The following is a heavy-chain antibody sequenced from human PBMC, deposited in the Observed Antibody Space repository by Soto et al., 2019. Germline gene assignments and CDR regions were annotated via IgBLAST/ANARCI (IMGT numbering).Heavy chain of an antibody. CDR2: IDWDDDK. Sequence: SGPTLVKPTQTLTLTCTFSGFSLSTSGMCVSWIRQPPGKALEWLALIDWDDDKYYSTSLKTRLTISKDTSKNQVVLTMTNMDPVDTATYYCARIDSTTSYYYYGMDVWGQGTTVTVSS. CDR1: GFSLSTSGMC. D-gene: IGHD1-26*01. V-gene: IGHV2-70*01. CDR3: ARIDSTTSYYYYGMDV. J-gene: IGHJ6*02.